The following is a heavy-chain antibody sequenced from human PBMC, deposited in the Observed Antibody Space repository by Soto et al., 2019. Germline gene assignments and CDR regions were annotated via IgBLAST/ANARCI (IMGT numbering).Heavy chain of an antibody. D-gene: IGHD3-22*01. CDR3: AREGSVVVVITRGAFDL. CDR1: GYTFTSYG. Sequence: ASVKVSCKASGYTFTSYGISWVRRAPGQGLEWMGWISAYNGNTNYAQKLQGRVTMTTDTSTSTAYMELRSLRSDDTAVYYCAREGSVVVVITRGAFDLWGQGTMVTVSS. J-gene: IGHJ3*01. CDR2: ISAYNGNT. V-gene: IGHV1-18*01.